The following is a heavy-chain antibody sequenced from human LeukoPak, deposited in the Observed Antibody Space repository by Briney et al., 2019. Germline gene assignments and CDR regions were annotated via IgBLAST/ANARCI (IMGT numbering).Heavy chain of an antibody. Sequence: GGSLRLSCAASGFTFSSYWMHWVRQAPGKGLEWVSRINSDGSSTSSADSVKGRFTISRDNAKNTLYLQMNSLRAEDTAVYYCARNSGSYSGYYGMDVWGQGTTVTVSS. D-gene: IGHD1-26*01. V-gene: IGHV3-74*01. CDR3: ARNSGSYSGYYGMDV. CDR2: INSDGSST. CDR1: GFTFSSYW. J-gene: IGHJ6*02.